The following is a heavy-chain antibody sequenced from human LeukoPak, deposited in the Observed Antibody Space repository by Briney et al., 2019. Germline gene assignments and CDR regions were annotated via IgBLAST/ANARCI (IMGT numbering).Heavy chain of an antibody. CDR1: GFTFSSYS. CDR2: ISSSSSYI. J-gene: IGHJ4*02. Sequence: PGGSLRLSCAASGFTFSSYSMNWVRQAPGNGLEWVSSISSSSSYIYYADSVKGRFTISRDNAKNSLYLQMNSLRAEDTAVYYCARAGSGSYAPLDYWGQGTLVTVSS. D-gene: IGHD1-26*01. V-gene: IGHV3-21*01. CDR3: ARAGSGSYAPLDY.